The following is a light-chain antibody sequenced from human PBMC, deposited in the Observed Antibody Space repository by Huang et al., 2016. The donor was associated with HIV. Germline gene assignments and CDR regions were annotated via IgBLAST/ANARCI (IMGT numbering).Light chain of an antibody. Sequence: DIVLTQSPGTLSLSPGERATLSCRADQGVRNYLAWYQRKPGQAPRLLIYGASIRATGVPGMFSGSGSGTDFTLTISELEPEDFAVYYCQQYGGSPYTFGPGTRLEI. V-gene: IGKV3-20*01. J-gene: IGKJ2*01. CDR3: QQYGGSPYT. CDR1: QGVRNY. CDR2: GAS.